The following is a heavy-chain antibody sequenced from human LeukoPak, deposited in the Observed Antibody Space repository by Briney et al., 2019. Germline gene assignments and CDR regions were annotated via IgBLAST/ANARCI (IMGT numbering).Heavy chain of an antibody. J-gene: IGHJ6*02. D-gene: IGHD1-14*01. CDR1: GGSLSSGGYY. CDR3: ARDRNLYYYGMDV. CDR2: IYYSGST. V-gene: IGHV4-31*03. Sequence: SQTLSLTCTVSGGSLSSGGYYWSWIRQHPGKGLEWIGYIYYSGSTYYNPSLKSRVTISVDTSKNQFSLKLSSVTAADTAVYYCARDRNLYYYGMDVWGQGTTVTVSS.